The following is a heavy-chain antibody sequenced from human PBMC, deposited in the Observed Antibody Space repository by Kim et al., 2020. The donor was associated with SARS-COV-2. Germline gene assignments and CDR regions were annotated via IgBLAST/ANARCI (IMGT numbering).Heavy chain of an antibody. CDR2: ISSSSSTI. CDR3: ARTYCSSTSCYTRWYGYYYYYGMDV. Sequence: LSLTCAASGFTFSSYSMNWVRQAPGKGLECVSYISSSSSTIYYADSVKGRFTISRDNAKNSLYLQMNSLRDEDTAVYYCARTYCSSTSCYTRWYGYYYYYGMDVWGQGTTVTVSS. J-gene: IGHJ6*02. V-gene: IGHV3-48*02. D-gene: IGHD2-2*02. CDR1: GFTFSSYS.